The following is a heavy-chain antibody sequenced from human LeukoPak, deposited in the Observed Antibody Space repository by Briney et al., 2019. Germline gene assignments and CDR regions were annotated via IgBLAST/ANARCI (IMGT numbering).Heavy chain of an antibody. Sequence: PSETLSLTCTVSGGSISSGGYCWSWIRQPAGKGLEWIGRIYASGSTNYSSSLRGRVTISVDTSKNQISLNLTSVTAADTAVYYCARERGYGGTFDYWGQGTLVTVSS. CDR2: IYASGST. J-gene: IGHJ4*02. CDR1: GGSISSGGYC. V-gene: IGHV4-61*02. CDR3: ARERGYGGTFDY. D-gene: IGHD4-23*01.